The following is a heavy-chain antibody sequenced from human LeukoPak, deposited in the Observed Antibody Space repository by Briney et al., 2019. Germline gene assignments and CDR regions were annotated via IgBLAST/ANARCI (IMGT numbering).Heavy chain of an antibody. CDR3: TTPRGAAAGLLGWFDP. V-gene: IGHV3-15*01. D-gene: IGHD6-13*01. CDR2: IKSFSDGETT. Sequence: PGGSLRLSCAASGFTFSNAWMTWVRQAPGKGLEWIGHIKSFSDGETTDYAAPVKGRFTISRDDSIDKVYLQMNSLKPEDTAVYFCTTPRGAAAGLLGWFDPWGQGTLVTVSS. J-gene: IGHJ5*02. CDR1: GFTFSNAW.